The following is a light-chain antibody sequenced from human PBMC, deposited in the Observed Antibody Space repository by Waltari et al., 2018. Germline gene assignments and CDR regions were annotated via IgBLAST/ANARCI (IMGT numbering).Light chain of an antibody. V-gene: IGKV4-1*01. CDR3: QQYYSTPYT. CDR2: WAS. CDR1: QSVLYSSNNKNY. J-gene: IGKJ2*01. Sequence: DIVMTQSPDSLAVSLGERATINCKSSQSVLYSSNNKNYLAWYQPKPGQPPKLLIYWASTRESGVPDRFSGSGSGTDFTLTISSLQAEDVAVYYCQQYYSTPYTFGQGTKLEIK.